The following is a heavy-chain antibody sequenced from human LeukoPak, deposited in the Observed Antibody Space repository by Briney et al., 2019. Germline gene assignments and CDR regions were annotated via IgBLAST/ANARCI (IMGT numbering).Heavy chain of an antibody. CDR3: ARAPSVDWYYFQL. D-gene: IGHD3-9*01. V-gene: IGHV4-31*03. CDR1: GGSITIGGNY. CDR2: IYSSGHT. J-gene: IGHJ1*01. Sequence: SETLSLTCTVSGGSITIGGNYWNWIRQRPGRGLEWIGYIYSSGHTYHNPSLKSRLFLSVDTSKNQLFLKLTSVTAAETAVYYCARAPSVDWYYFQLWGQGTLLTVSS.